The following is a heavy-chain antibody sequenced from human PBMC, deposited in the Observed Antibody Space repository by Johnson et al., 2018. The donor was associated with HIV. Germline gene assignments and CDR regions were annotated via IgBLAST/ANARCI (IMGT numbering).Heavy chain of an antibody. CDR2: INWNGGST. CDR1: RFTFDDYG. Sequence: VQLVESGGGVVRPGGSLRLSCAASRFTFDDYGMNWVRHAPGKGLEWVSGINWNGGSTGYADPVKGRFTISRDNSKNTLYLQMNSLRAEDTAVYYGARAPWAGYSYGLLDWGQGTMVTVSS. D-gene: IGHD5-18*01. J-gene: IGHJ3*01. V-gene: IGHV3-20*04. CDR3: ARAPWAGYSYGLLD.